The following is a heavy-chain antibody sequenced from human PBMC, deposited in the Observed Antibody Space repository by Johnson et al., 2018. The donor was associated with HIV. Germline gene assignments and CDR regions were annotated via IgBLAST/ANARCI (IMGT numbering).Heavy chain of an antibody. Sequence: EVQLVESGGGVVRPGGSLRLSCAASGFTFSSYAMHWVRQAPGKGLEYVSAISSNGGSTYYAHSVKCRFTISRDNSKNTLYLQMGSLRAEDMAVYYCARGEGRIRHAFDIWGQGTMVTVSS. CDR2: ISSNGGST. V-gene: IGHV3-64*01. CDR1: GFTFSSYA. D-gene: IGHD2/OR15-2a*01. J-gene: IGHJ3*02. CDR3: ARGEGRIRHAFDI.